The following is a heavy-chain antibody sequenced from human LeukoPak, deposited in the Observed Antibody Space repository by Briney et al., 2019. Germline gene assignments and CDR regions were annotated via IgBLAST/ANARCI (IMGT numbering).Heavy chain of an antibody. CDR1: GGTFSSYA. J-gene: IGHJ4*02. Sequence: SVKVSCKASGGTFSSYAISWVRQAPGQGLEWMGRIIPIFGTANYAQKFQGRVTITTDESTSTAYMELSSLSSADTAVYYCARGDRGGYYGLYWGQGNLVTVSS. CDR3: ARGDRGGYYGLY. D-gene: IGHD3-22*01. CDR2: IIPIFGTA. V-gene: IGHV1-69*05.